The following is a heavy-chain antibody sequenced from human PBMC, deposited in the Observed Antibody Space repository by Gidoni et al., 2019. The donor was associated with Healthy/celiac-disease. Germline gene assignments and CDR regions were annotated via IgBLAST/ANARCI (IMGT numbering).Heavy chain of an antibody. CDR3: ARALSYYDYVWGSYRSIYYFDY. D-gene: IGHD3-16*02. CDR1: GGTFSSYA. J-gene: IGHJ4*02. CDR2: FIPIFGTA. V-gene: IGHV1-69*01. Sequence: QVQLVQSGAEVKKPGSSVKVSCKASGGTFSSYAISWVRQAPGQGLEWMGGFIPIFGTAIYAQKFQGRVTITADESTSTAYMELSSLRSEDTAVYYCARALSYYDYVWGSYRSIYYFDYWGQGTLVTVSS.